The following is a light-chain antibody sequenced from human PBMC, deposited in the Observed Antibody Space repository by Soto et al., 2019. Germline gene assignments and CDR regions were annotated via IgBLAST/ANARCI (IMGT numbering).Light chain of an antibody. V-gene: IGLV2-14*01. Sequence: QSALTQPASMSGSPGQSVAISCSGTSSDVGAYNYVSWYQQHPGKAPKLLLSEVSNRPSGVSDRFSGSKSGNTASLTISGLQAEDEADYYCSSLTTRFTYVFGTGTKVTVL. J-gene: IGLJ1*01. CDR2: EVS. CDR3: SSLTTRFTYV. CDR1: SSDVGAYNY.